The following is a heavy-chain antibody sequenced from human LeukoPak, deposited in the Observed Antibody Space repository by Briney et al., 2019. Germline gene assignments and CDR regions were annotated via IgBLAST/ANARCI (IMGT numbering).Heavy chain of an antibody. Sequence: ASVKVSCKASGYTFTSYGISWVRQAPGQGLEWMGWISAYNGNTNYAQKFQGRVTMTRDTSISTAYMDLSSLRSDDTAVYYCARLAFYDFWSGYLDSWGQGTLVTVSS. D-gene: IGHD3-3*01. V-gene: IGHV1-18*01. CDR2: ISAYNGNT. CDR1: GYTFTSYG. J-gene: IGHJ4*02. CDR3: ARLAFYDFWSGYLDS.